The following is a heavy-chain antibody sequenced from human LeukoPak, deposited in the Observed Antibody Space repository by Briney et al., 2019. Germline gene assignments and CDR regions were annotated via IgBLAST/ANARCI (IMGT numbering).Heavy chain of an antibody. V-gene: IGHV4-34*01. D-gene: IGHD3-9*01. CDR3: ARGGPNWLLHTNYWFDP. J-gene: IGHJ5*02. CDR1: GGSISGYY. Sequence: SETLSLTCTVSGGSISGYYWSWIRQPPGKGLEWIGEINHSGSTNYNPSLKSRVTISVDTSKNQFSLKLSSVTAADTAVYYCARGGPNWLLHTNYWFDPWGQGTLVTVSS. CDR2: INHSGST.